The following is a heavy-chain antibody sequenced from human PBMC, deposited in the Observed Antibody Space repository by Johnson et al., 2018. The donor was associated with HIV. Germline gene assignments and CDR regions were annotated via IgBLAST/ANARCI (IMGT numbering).Heavy chain of an antibody. V-gene: IGHV3-74*03. D-gene: IGHD3-3*02. CDR2: INSDGSST. CDR1: GFTFSTNC. Sequence: MQLVESGGGVVQPGRSLRLSCVGSGFTFSTNCMHWVRQAPGKGLVWVSRINSDGSSTSYADSVKGRFTISRDNAKNTLYLQMDSLGAEDTAVYFCARVQVLADDVFNIWGQGTMVTVAS. CDR3: ARVQVLADDVFNI. J-gene: IGHJ3*02.